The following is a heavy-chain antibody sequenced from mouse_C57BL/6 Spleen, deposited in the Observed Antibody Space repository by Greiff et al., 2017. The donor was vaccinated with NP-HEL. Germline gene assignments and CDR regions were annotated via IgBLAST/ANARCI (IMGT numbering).Heavy chain of an antibody. V-gene: IGHV1-7*01. CDR2: INPSSVYT. CDR3: ARSIYDGYYWFAY. D-gene: IGHD2-3*01. Sequence: VQLQQSGAELAKPGASVKLSCKASGYTFTSYWMHWVKQRPGQGLEWIGYINPSSVYTKYNQKFKDKATLTADKSSSTAYMQLSSLTYEDSAVYYCARSIYDGYYWFAYWGQGTLVTVSA. J-gene: IGHJ3*01. CDR1: GYTFTSYW.